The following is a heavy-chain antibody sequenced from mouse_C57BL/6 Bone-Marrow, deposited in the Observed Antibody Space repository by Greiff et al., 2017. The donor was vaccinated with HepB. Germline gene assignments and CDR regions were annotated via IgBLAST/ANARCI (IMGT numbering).Heavy chain of an antibody. J-gene: IGHJ4*01. Sequence: VQLQQPGAELVRPGTSVKLSCKASGYTFTSYWMHWVKQRPGQGLEWIGMIDPSDSYTNYNQKFKGKATLTVDTSSSTAYMQLSSLTSEDSAVYYCARRWLLDAMDYWGQGTSVTVSS. CDR2: IDPSDSYT. V-gene: IGHV1-59*01. CDR3: ARRWLLDAMDY. CDR1: GYTFTSYW. D-gene: IGHD2-3*01.